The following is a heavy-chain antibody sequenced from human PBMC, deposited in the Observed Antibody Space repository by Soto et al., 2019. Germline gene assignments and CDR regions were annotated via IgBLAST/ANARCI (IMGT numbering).Heavy chain of an antibody. J-gene: IGHJ4*02. CDR3: ARASRCKSEYECFAWLDF. CDR1: GGSISSPY. CDR2: IFPSGDS. D-gene: IGHD6-6*01. Sequence: XGTLSLTCTVSGGSISSPYWAWIRQPSGKGLEWIGRIFPSGDSNYNPSLTSRVSMSLDTSKNQFSLTVSSVTAADTAVYYCARASRCKSEYECFAWLDFWGQGILVTVSS. V-gene: IGHV4-4*07.